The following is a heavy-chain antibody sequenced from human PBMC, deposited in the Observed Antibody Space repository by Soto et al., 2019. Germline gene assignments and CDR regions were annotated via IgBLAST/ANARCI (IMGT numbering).Heavy chain of an antibody. J-gene: IGHJ3*01. V-gene: IGHV3-23*01. CDR1: GFTFSSSG. CDR2: ISIRGDYR. Sequence: EGQLLQSGGGLVQPGESLRLSCAASGFTFSSSGMSWVRQAPGKGLEWGSSISIRGDYRYYADSVKGRFTISRDNSKNTLYMQMSSLPAEDTALYYCAKHGGFDFWGQGTMVAVSS. D-gene: IGHD4-17*01. CDR3: AKHGGFDF.